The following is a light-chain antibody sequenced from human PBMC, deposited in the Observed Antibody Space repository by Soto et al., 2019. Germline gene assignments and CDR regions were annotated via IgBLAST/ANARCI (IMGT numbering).Light chain of an antibody. Sequence: DIQMTQSPSTLSGSVGDRVTITCRASQTISSWLAWYQQKPGKAPKLLIYKASTLKSGVPSRFSGSGSGTEFTLTISSLQPDDFATYYCQHYNSQWTFGQGTKVDI. V-gene: IGKV1-5*03. CDR3: QHYNSQWT. J-gene: IGKJ1*01. CDR1: QTISSW. CDR2: KAS.